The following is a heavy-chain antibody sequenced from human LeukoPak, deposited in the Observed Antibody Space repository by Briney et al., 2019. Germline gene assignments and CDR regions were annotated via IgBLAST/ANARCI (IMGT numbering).Heavy chain of an antibody. CDR1: GGSISSSSYY. CDR2: IYYSGST. V-gene: IGHV4-39*07. J-gene: IGHJ4*02. Sequence: SETLSLTCTVSGGSISSSSYYWGWIRQPPGRGLEWIGSIYYSGSTYYNPSLKSRVTISVDTSKNQFSLKLSSVTAADTAVYYCARGNGSGSEFDYWGQGTLVTVSS. D-gene: IGHD3-10*01. CDR3: ARGNGSGSEFDY.